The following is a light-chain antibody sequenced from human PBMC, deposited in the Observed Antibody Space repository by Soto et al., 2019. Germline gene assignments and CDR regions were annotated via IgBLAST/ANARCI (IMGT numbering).Light chain of an antibody. J-gene: IGKJ1*01. V-gene: IGKV1-5*01. Sequence: DIQMTQSPSSLSASVGDRVTITCQASQVITNFLNWYQQKPGKAPKLLIYDASSLESGVPSRFSGSGSGTEFTLTISSLQPDDFATYYCQQYNSYPRTFGQGTKVEIK. CDR2: DAS. CDR3: QQYNSYPRT. CDR1: QVITNF.